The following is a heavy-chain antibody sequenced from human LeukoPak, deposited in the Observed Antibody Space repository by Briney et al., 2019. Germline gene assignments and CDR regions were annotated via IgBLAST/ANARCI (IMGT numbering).Heavy chain of an antibody. CDR1: GFTFSTYN. CDR3: ARDVGASAPDAFDI. V-gene: IGHV3-21*01. CDR2: ISSSSNYI. D-gene: IGHD1-26*01. Sequence: GGSLRLPCAASGFTFSTYNMNWVRQAPGKGLEWVSSISSSSNYIYYADSVKGRFTISRDNAKNSLYLQMNNLRAEDTDVYYCARDVGASAPDAFDIWGQGTMVTVSS. J-gene: IGHJ3*02.